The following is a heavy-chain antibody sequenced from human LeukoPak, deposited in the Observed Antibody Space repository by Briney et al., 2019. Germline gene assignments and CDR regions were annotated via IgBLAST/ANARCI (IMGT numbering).Heavy chain of an antibody. D-gene: IGHD5-18*01. Sequence: PSETLSPTCTVSGGSISRSTYYWGWIRQPPGKGLEWIGSIYYSGSTYYNPSLKSRVTISVDTSKNQFSLKLSSVTAADTAVYYCARVGGYSYGYTDYWGQGTLVTVSS. V-gene: IGHV4-39*07. CDR1: GGSISRSTYY. J-gene: IGHJ4*02. CDR2: IYYSGST. CDR3: ARVGGYSYGYTDY.